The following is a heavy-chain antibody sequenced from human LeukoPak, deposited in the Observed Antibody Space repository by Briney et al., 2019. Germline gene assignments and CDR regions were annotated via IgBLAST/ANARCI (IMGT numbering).Heavy chain of an antibody. V-gene: IGHV3-7*01. Sequence: QTGGSLRLSCAASGFTFSSYWMSWVRQAPGKGLEWVANIKQDGSEKYYVDSVKGRFTISRDNAKNSLYLQMNSLRAEDTAVYYCARGLKRWLVRSLDYWGQGTLVTVSS. J-gene: IGHJ4*02. D-gene: IGHD6-19*01. CDR2: IKQDGSEK. CDR3: ARGLKRWLVRSLDY. CDR1: GFTFSSYW.